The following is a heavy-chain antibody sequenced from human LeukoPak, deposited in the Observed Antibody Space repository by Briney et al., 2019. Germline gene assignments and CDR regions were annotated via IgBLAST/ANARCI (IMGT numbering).Heavy chain of an antibody. CDR2: INHSGST. V-gene: IGHV4-34*01. CDR1: GGSFSGYY. CDR3: ARRRDINWFDP. Sequence: SETLSLTCAVYGGSFSGYYWSWIRQPPGKGLEWIGEINHSGSTNYNPSLKSRVTISVDTSKNQFSLKLSSVTAADTAVYHCARRRDINWFDPWGQGTLVTLSS. J-gene: IGHJ5*02. D-gene: IGHD5-12*01.